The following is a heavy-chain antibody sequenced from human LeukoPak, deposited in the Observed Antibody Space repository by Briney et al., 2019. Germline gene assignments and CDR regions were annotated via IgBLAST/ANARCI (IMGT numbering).Heavy chain of an antibody. Sequence: SEPLSLPCTVSGGSLGSYYWNWIRQAPGKALEWFGYIHYSGSTNHNSSLKSRVTISVDTSKNQYSLKLSSVTAADTAVYYCARDGVAGGFDYWGQGTLVTVSS. D-gene: IGHD6-19*01. CDR2: IHYSGST. V-gene: IGHV4-59*01. J-gene: IGHJ4*02. CDR1: GGSLGSYY. CDR3: ARDGVAGGFDY.